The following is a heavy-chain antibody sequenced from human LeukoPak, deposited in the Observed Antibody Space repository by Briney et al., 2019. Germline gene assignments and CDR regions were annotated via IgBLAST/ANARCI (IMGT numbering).Heavy chain of an antibody. Sequence: GASVKVSCKASGYTFNSYGISWVRQAPGQGLEWMGWISAYNGNTNYAQKLQGRVTMITDTSTSTAYMEVRSLRSDDTAVYYCARDPDPYGSGSYYFVYWGQGTLVTVSS. V-gene: IGHV1-18*01. CDR2: ISAYNGNT. J-gene: IGHJ4*02. D-gene: IGHD3-10*01. CDR1: GYTFNSYG. CDR3: ARDPDPYGSGSYYFVY.